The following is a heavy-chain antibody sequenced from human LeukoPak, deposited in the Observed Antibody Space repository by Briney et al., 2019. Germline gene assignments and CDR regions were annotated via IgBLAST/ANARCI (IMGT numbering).Heavy chain of an antibody. Sequence: GGSLRLSCAGSGFTFSSYYMNWVRQAPGKGLEWVARIKHLGTERNYLDSVKGRFTISRDDAENSLFLQMNSLRAEDTAVYYCAGGKGGSYLGFWGQGTLVTVSS. V-gene: IGHV3-7*01. J-gene: IGHJ4*02. CDR2: IKHLGTER. CDR3: AGGKGGSYLGF. D-gene: IGHD1-26*01. CDR1: GFTFSSYY.